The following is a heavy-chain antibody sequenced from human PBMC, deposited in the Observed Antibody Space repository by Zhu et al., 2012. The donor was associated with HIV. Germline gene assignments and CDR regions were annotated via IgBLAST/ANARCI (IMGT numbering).Heavy chain of an antibody. V-gene: IGHV4-39*01. CDR2: IYYSGST. J-gene: IGHJ4*02. Sequence: QVQLQESGPGLVKPSETLSLTCTVSGGSISSSSYYWGWIRQPPGKGLEWIGSIYYSGSTYYNPSLKSRVTISVDTSKNQFSLKLSSVTAADTAVYYCARLFSAAMGGFDYWAREPWSPSPQ. CDR1: GGSISSSSYY. D-gene: IGHD2-2*01. CDR3: ARLFSAAMGGFDY.